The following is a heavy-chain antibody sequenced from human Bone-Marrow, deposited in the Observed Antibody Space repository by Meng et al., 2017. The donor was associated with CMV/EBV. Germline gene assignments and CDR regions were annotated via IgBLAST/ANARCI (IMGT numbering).Heavy chain of an antibody. J-gene: IGHJ6*02. D-gene: IGHD2-2*01. V-gene: IGHV3-7*01. CDR3: ARDMRCSSTSCYHPRGYYGMDV. CDR1: GFTFFSDW. CDR2: IKQDGSEK. Sequence: LSRTCAASGFTFFSDWMSWVRQVPGKGLEWVANIKQDGSEKSYVDSVKGRFTITRDKAKNSLYLQMNSLRAEDTAVYYCARDMRCSSTSCYHPRGYYGMDVWGQGRTVTVSS.